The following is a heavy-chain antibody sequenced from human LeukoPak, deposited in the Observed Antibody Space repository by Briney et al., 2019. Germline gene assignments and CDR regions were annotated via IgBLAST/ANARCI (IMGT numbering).Heavy chain of an antibody. CDR1: GFSLSGYW. CDR2: NNGDGSTT. Sequence: GGSLRLSCVASGFSLSGYWMYWVRQAPGKGLMYISRNNGDGSTTNYADVVKGRFTMSRDNVKNTLYLQMNSLRVKDTAVYYCARDPRNVGLAPWGQGTLVTVSS. D-gene: IGHD2-15*01. V-gene: IGHV3-74*01. CDR3: ARDPRNVGLAP. J-gene: IGHJ5*02.